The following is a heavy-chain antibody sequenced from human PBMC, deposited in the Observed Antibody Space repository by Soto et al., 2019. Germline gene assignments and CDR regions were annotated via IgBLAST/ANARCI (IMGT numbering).Heavy chain of an antibody. CDR2: ISAYNGNT. CDR3: ARETPHHLSDIVVVVAAKDY. V-gene: IGHV1-18*01. Sequence: QVQLVQSGAEVKKPGASVKVSCKASGYTFTSYGISWVRQAPGQGLEWMGWISAYNGNTNYAQKLQGRVTMTTDTSTSTAYMELRSLRYDDTAVYYGARETPHHLSDIVVVVAAKDYWGQGTLVTVSS. CDR1: GYTFTSYG. D-gene: IGHD2-15*01. J-gene: IGHJ4*02.